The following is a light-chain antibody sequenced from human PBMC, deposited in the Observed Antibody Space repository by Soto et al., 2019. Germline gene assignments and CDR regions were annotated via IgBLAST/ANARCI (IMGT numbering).Light chain of an antibody. CDR3: QKYKNEFTT. J-gene: IGKJ5*01. Sequence: EIVMTQSPATLSVSPGERATLSCRASQSVSSNLAWYQQKPGQAPRLLIYGASLRATGTPARFSGSGSGTEFTLTISSLQSEDFAVYYCQKYKNEFTTFGLRTRLEIK. CDR2: GAS. CDR1: QSVSSN. V-gene: IGKV3D-15*01.